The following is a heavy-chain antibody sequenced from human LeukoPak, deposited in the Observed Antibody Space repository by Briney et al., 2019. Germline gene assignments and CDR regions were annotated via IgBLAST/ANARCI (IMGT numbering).Heavy chain of an antibody. CDR2: ISGSGGST. J-gene: IGHJ4*02. V-gene: IGHV3-23*01. Sequence: GGSLRLSCAASGFTFSSYAMSWVRQAPGKGLERVSAISGSGGSTYYADSVEGRFTISRDNSKNTLYLQMNSLRAEDTAVYYCAKGPYYYDSSGYYYWGQGTLVTVSS. D-gene: IGHD3-22*01. CDR3: AKGPYYYDSSGYYY. CDR1: GFTFSSYA.